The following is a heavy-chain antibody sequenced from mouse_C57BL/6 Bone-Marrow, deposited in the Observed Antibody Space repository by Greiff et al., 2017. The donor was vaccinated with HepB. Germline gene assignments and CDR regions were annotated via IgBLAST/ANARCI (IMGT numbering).Heavy chain of an antibody. CDR3: ASRYYSNYGWYFDV. D-gene: IGHD2-5*01. Sequence: QVQLKESGPGLVAPSQSLSITCTVSGFSLTSYGVDWVRQSPGKGLEWLGVIWGVGSTNYNSALKSRLSISKDNSKSQVFLKMNSLQTDDTAMYYCASRYYSNYGWYFDVGGTGTTVTVSS. V-gene: IGHV2-6*01. J-gene: IGHJ1*03. CDR1: GFSLTSYG. CDR2: IWGVGST.